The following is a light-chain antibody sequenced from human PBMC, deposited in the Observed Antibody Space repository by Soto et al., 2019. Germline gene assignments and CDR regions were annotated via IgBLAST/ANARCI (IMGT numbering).Light chain of an antibody. V-gene: IGKV3-15*01. CDR1: QSVNSY. CDR2: DTS. CDR3: QQYDLWPLT. J-gene: IGKJ4*01. Sequence: EIVMTQSPATLSVFPGERVTLSCRPGQSVNSYLAWYQQKPGQAPRLLIYDTSTRATGIPARFSGSGSGTLFTLTISSLQSEDFAIYYCQQYDLWPLTFGGGTKVEIK.